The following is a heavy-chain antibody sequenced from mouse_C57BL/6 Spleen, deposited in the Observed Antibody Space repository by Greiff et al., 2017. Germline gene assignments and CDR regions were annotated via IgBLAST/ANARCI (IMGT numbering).Heavy chain of an antibody. CDR2: IYPGDGDT. Sequence: QVQLQQSGPELVKPGASVKISCKASGYAFSSSWMNWVKQRPGKGLEWIGRIYPGDGDTNYNEKFKGKATLTADTSSSTAYMQLSSLASEDSAVYFCAVDDSYYFYYWGQGTSVPVSS. CDR3: AVDDSYYFYY. V-gene: IGHV1-82*01. J-gene: IGHJ4*01. CDR1: GYAFSSSW. D-gene: IGHD2-3*01.